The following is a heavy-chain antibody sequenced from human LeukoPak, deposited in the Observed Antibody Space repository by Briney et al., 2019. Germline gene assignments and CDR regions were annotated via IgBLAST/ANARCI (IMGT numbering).Heavy chain of an antibody. CDR1: GYTFTSYD. J-gene: IGHJ4*02. V-gene: IGHV1-8*01. CDR3: ARDAIGYCSSTSCSRLFDY. CDR2: MNPNSGNT. D-gene: IGHD2-2*01. Sequence: ASVKVSCKASGYTFTSYDINWVRQATGQGLEWMGWMNPNSGNTGYAQKFQGRVTMTTDTSTSTAYMELRSLRSDDTAVYYCARDAIGYCSSTSCSRLFDYWGQGTLVTVSS.